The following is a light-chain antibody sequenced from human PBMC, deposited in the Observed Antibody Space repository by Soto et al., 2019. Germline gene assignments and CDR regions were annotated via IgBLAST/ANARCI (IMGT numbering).Light chain of an antibody. Sequence: DIQMTQSPASLSASVRDRVTITCRASQNINSYSHWYQQKPGTAPKLLIYAASTLQSAAPSRFSGSGSGTDFTRTLNSRQPEDFATYYCQQGYSTPWTFGQGTKVEIK. CDR2: AAS. V-gene: IGKV1-39*01. J-gene: IGKJ1*01. CDR1: QNINSY. CDR3: QQGYSTPWT.